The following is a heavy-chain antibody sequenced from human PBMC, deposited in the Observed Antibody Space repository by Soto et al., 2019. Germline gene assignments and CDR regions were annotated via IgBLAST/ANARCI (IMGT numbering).Heavy chain of an antibody. CDR1: GFTFTSSA. CDR2: IVVGSGNT. V-gene: IGHV1-58*01. CDR3: AADPRLLELSGYYYYGMDV. Sequence: QMQLVQSGPEVKKPGTSVKVSCKASGFTFTSSAVQWVRQARGQRLEWIGWIVVGSGNTNYAQKFQERVTITRDMSTSTAYMELSSLRSEDTAVYYCAADPRLLELSGYYYYGMDVWGQGTTVTVSS. D-gene: IGHD1-7*01. J-gene: IGHJ6*02.